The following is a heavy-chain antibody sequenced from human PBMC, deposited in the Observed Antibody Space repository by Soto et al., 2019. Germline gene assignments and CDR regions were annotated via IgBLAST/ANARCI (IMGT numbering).Heavy chain of an antibody. Sequence: QVQLVESGGGVVQPGRSLRLCCTASGFTFRSYGMHWVRQAPGKGLEWVALISYDGSNKHYADSVKGRFTISRDNSKNTLYLQMNSLRAEDTAVYYCAKEIGNGWYDLDYWGQGTLVTVSS. CDR1: GFTFRSYG. CDR3: AKEIGNGWYDLDY. D-gene: IGHD6-19*01. V-gene: IGHV3-30*18. CDR2: ISYDGSNK. J-gene: IGHJ4*02.